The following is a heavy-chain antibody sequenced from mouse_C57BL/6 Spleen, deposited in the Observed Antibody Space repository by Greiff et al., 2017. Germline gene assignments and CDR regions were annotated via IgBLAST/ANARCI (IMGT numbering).Heavy chain of an antibody. CDR1: GYSFTGYC. V-gene: IGHV1-42*01. CDR3: ARRWLHHEYYFDY. Sequence: VQLQQPGAELVKPGASVKLSCKASGYSFTGYCMHWVKQSPGQSLEWIGEINPSTGGTTYNQKFKDKATLTVDKSSSTAYMQLKSLTSDDSSAYYCARRWLHHEYYFDYWGQGTTLTVSS. J-gene: IGHJ2*01. CDR2: INPSTGGT. D-gene: IGHD2-3*01.